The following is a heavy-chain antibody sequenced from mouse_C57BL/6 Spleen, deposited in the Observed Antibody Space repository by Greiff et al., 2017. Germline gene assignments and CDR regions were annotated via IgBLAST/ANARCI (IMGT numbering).Heavy chain of an antibody. CDR3: ARRSYEYYAMDY. Sequence: QVHVKQSGAELARPGASVKMSCKASGYTFTSYTMHWVKQRPGQGLEWIGYINPSSGYTKYKQKFKDKATLTADKSSSTAYMQLSSLTSEDSAVYDCARRSYEYYAMDYWGQGTSVTVSS. V-gene: IGHV1-4*01. CDR2: INPSSGYT. CDR1: GYTFTSYT. D-gene: IGHD2-3*01. J-gene: IGHJ4*01.